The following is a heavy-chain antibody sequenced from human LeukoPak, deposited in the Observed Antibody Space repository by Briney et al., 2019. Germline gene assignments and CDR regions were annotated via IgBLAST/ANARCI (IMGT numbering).Heavy chain of an antibody. D-gene: IGHD3-10*01. V-gene: IGHV3-33*01. CDR3: AREIFGSGSYPDY. CDR2: IWHDARHT. CDR1: SSSLGTYA. J-gene: IGHJ4*02. Sequence: SLRLSCAASSSSLGTYAMHCVRQAPGEVLEWVALIWHDARHTFYTDSVKGRVTISRDNSTNTGYLHMNSRGGEDTAVYYCAREIFGSGSYPDYWGQGTLVTVSS.